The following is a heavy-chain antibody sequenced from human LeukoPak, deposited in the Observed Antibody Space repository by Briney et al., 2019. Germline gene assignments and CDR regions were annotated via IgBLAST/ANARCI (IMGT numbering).Heavy chain of an antibody. D-gene: IGHD2-15*01. J-gene: IGHJ4*02. CDR2: ISSSGTIT. CDR1: GFTFNDFA. V-gene: IGHV3-48*01. Sequence: GGSLRLSCAAAGFTFNDFAMNWVRQAPGKGLEWLSFISSSGTITHYADSVKGRFTISRDNAKKSLYLQMSSLRPEDTAVYYCARLSVASEYWGQGTLVTVSS. CDR3: ARLSVASEY.